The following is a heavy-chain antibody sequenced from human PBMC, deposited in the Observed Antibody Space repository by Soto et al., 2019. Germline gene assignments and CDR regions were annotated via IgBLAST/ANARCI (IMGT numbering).Heavy chain of an antibody. V-gene: IGHV4-30-4*01. CDR2: IYYSGST. Sequence: SETLSLTCTVSGGSISSGDYYWSWIRQPPGKGLEWIGYIYYSGSTYYNPSLKSRVTISVDTSKNQFSLKLSSVTAADTAVYYCARGAYCGGDCYFFFDYWGQGTLVTVSS. J-gene: IGHJ4*02. D-gene: IGHD2-21*02. CDR3: ARGAYCGGDCYFFFDY. CDR1: GGSISSGDYY.